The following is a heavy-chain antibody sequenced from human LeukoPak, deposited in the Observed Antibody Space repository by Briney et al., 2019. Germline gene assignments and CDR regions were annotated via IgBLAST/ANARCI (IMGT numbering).Heavy chain of an antibody. Sequence: GRSLRLSCTASGFTFGDYAMSWVRQAPGKGLEWVSVIYSGGSTYYADSVKGRFTISRDNSENTLYLQMNSLRAEDTAVYYCARILWFGELLPDYWGQGTLVTVSS. CDR1: GFTFGDYA. V-gene: IGHV3-66*01. D-gene: IGHD3-10*01. CDR3: ARILWFGELLPDY. J-gene: IGHJ4*02. CDR2: IYSGGST.